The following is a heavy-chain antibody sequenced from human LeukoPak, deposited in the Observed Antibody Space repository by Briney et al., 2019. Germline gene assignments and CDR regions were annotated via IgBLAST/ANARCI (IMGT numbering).Heavy chain of an antibody. CDR1: GGSISDYC. CDR2: ICYSGST. D-gene: IGHD2-2*01. V-gene: IGHV4-59*08. J-gene: IGHJ4*02. CDR3: ARHFSSTYFYFDY. Sequence: PSETLSLTCTVSGGSISDYCWSWIRQPPGKGLEWIGYICYSGSTNYNPSLKSRVTISVDTSKNQFSLKLSSVTAADTAPYYCARHFSSTYFYFDYWGQGTLVTVSS.